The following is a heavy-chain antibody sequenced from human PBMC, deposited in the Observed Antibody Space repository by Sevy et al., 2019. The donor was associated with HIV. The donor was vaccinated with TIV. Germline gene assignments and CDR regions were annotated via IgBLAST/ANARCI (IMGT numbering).Heavy chain of an antibody. CDR1: GFTVSSNY. J-gene: IGHJ4*02. D-gene: IGHD5-18*01. V-gene: IGHV3-66*03. CDR3: ARVRGYSYAYFDY. CDR2: IYSCGST. Sequence: GGSLRLSCAASGFTVSSNYMSWVRQAPGKGLEWVSVIYSCGSTYYADPVKGRFTISRDNSKNTLYLQMNSLRAEDTAVYYCARVRGYSYAYFDYWGQGTLVTVSS.